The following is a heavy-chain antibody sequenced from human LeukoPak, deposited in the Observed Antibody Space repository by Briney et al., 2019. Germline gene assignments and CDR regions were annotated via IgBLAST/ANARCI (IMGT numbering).Heavy chain of an antibody. Sequence: KVSCKASGYTFTRYALHWVRQAPRQRLEWMGWVNAGNGKTKYSQKFQGRVTITRDTSASAAYMELNRLRSEDTAVYYCARSSYDFLTGSPLLTSFDYWRQGTLVTVSS. J-gene: IGHJ4*02. CDR1: GYTFTRYA. V-gene: IGHV1-3*01. CDR3: ARSSYDFLTGSPLLTSFDY. D-gene: IGHD3-9*01. CDR2: VNAGNGKT.